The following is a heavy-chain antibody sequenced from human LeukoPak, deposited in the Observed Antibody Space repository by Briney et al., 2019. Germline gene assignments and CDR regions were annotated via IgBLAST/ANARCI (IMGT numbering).Heavy chain of an antibody. Sequence: SVKVSCKASGGTFSSYAISWVRQAPGQGLEWMGGIIPIFGTANYAQKFQGRGTITADESTSTAYMELSSLRSEDTAVYYCARGGIAAAGQIDYWGQGTLVTVSS. D-gene: IGHD6-13*01. J-gene: IGHJ4*02. V-gene: IGHV1-69*13. CDR3: ARGGIAAAGQIDY. CDR2: IIPIFGTA. CDR1: GGTFSSYA.